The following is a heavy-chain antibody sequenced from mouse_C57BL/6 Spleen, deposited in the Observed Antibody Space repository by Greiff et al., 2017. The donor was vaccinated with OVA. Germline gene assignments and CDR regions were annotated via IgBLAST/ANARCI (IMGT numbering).Heavy chain of an antibody. D-gene: IGHD2-4*01. J-gene: IGHJ4*01. V-gene: IGHV1-69*01. CDR1: GYTFTSYW. CDR3: ARRYDYDHYAMDY. Sequence: QVQLQQPGAELVMPGASVKLSCKASGYTFTSYWMHWVKQRPGQGLEWIGEIDPSDSYTNYNQKFKGKSTLTVDKSSSTAYMQLSSLTSEDSAVYDCARRYDYDHYAMDYWGQGTSVTVSS. CDR2: IDPSDSYT.